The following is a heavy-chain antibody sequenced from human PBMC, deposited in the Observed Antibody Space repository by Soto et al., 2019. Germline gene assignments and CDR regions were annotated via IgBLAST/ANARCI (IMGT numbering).Heavy chain of an antibody. CDR3: ARAAHYSSPFRWFDP. J-gene: IGHJ5*02. D-gene: IGHD6-13*01. CDR1: GGSISSGGYY. CDR2: IYYSGST. Sequence: QVQLQESGPGLVKPSQTLSLTCTVSGGSISSGGYYWSWIRQHPGKGLEWIGYIYYSGSTYYNPSPKSPVTISVDTSKNQFSLKLSSVTAADTAVYYCARAAHYSSPFRWFDPWGQGTLVTVSS. V-gene: IGHV4-31*01.